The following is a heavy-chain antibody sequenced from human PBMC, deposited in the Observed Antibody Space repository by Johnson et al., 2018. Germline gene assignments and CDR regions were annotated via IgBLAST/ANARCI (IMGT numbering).Heavy chain of an antibody. D-gene: IGHD6-13*01. J-gene: IGHJ6*02. CDR1: GFTVSSNY. V-gene: IGHV3-53*01. Sequence: VQLVESGGGLIQXGGSLRLXCAASGFTVSSNYMSWFRQAPGKGLEWVSVIYSGGSTYSADSVKGRFPISRDNSKNTQYLQMNSLRAEDPAVYYCARAESSPHYGMDVWGQGTTVTVSS. CDR3: ARAESSPHYGMDV. CDR2: IYSGGST.